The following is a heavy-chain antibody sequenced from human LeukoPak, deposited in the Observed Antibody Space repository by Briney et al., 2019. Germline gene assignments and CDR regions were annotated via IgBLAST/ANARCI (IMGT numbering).Heavy chain of an antibody. CDR1: GGSISSYY. V-gene: IGHV4-59*01. CDR2: IYYSGST. D-gene: IGHD3-22*01. J-gene: IGHJ2*01. Sequence: SETLSLTCTVSGGSISSYYWSWIRQPPGKGLEWIGYIYYSGSTNYNPSLKSRVTISVDTSKNQFSLKLSSVTAADTAVYYCARQDVSGYYSSYWYFDLWGRGTLVTVSS. CDR3: ARQDVSGYYSSYWYFDL.